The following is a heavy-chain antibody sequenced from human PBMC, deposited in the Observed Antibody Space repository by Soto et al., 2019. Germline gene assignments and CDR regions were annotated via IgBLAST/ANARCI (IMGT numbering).Heavy chain of an antibody. Sequence: PAGSLRLSCTASGFTFGDYVMSWFRQAPGKGLEWVGFIRSKAFGGTTEYAASVKGRFIISSDDSKNIAYLQMNSLKTEDTAVYYCTPDYSKSIYYYYYTDGWGKGTTVT. D-gene: IGHD4-4*01. J-gene: IGHJ6*03. CDR3: TPDYSKSIYYYYYTDG. CDR2: IRSKAFGGTT. CDR1: GFTFGDYV. V-gene: IGHV3-49*03.